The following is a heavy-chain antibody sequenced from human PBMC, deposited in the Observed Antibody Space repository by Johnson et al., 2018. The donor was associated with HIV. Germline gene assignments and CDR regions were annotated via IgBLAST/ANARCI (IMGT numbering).Heavy chain of an antibody. CDR1: GFTFSSYA. CDR2: ISGSGGST. D-gene: IGHD2/OR15-2a*01. CDR3: AKAFSTFHDAFDI. J-gene: IGHJ3*02. Sequence: MQLVESGGGLVQPGGSLRLSCAASGFTFSSYAMHWVRQAPGKGLEWVSGISGSGGSTYYADSVKGRFTISRDNSKDTLYLRMNSLRAEDTAVYFCAKAFSTFHDAFDIWGQGTMVTVSS. V-gene: IGHV3-23*04.